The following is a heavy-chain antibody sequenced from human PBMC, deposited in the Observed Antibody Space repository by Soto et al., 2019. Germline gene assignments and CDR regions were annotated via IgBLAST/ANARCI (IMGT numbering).Heavy chain of an antibody. CDR2: IVVGSGNT. V-gene: IGHV1-58*02. CDR1: RVTFTSSA. CDR3: AAGLITMVRGVNHYFDY. D-gene: IGHD3-10*01. J-gene: IGHJ4*02. Sequence: GASLKVSCKASRVTFTSSAMQWVRQARGQRLEWIGWIVVGSGNTNYAQKFQERVTITRDMSTSTAYMELSSLRSEDTAVYYCAAGLITMVRGVNHYFDYWGQGTLVTVSS.